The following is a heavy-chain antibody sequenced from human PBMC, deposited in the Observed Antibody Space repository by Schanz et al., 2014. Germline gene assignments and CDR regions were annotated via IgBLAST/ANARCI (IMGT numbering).Heavy chain of an antibody. CDR2: IYIGGNT. J-gene: IGHJ3*02. Sequence: EVQLVESGGGLVQPGGSLRLSCAASGFTFSSYWMHWVRQAPGKGLEWVSFIYIGGNTYYADSVKGRFTISRDNSKNTVYLQMNSLRAEDTAVYYCAKGRFGELSAFDIWGQGTMVTVSS. D-gene: IGHD3-10*01. CDR1: GFTFSSYW. V-gene: IGHV3-66*01. CDR3: AKGRFGELSAFDI.